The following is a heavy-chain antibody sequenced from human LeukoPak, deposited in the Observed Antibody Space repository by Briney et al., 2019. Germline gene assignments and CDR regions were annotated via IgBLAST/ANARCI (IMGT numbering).Heavy chain of an antibody. CDR3: ATLSYCSSTSCYPKYYFDY. Sequence: GATVKISCKVSGYTFTDYYMHWVQQAPGKGLEWMGLVDPEDGETIYAEKFQGRVTITADTSTDTAYMELSSLRSEDTAAYYCATLSYCSSTSCYPKYYFDYWGQGTLVTVSS. CDR1: GYTFTDYY. D-gene: IGHD2-2*01. V-gene: IGHV1-69-2*01. J-gene: IGHJ4*02. CDR2: VDPEDGET.